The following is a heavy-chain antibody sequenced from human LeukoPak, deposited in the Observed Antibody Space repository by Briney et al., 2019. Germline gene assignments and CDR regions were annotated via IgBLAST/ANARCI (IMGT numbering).Heavy chain of an antibody. Sequence: GRSLRLSCTASGFTFGDYAMSWVRQAPGKGLEWVSSISSSSSYIYYADSVKGRFTISRDNAKNSLYLQMNSLRAEDTAVYYCAREGGVRGMDVWGQGTTVTVSS. CDR2: ISSSSSYI. J-gene: IGHJ6*02. V-gene: IGHV3-21*01. CDR3: AREGGVRGMDV. D-gene: IGHD3-10*01. CDR1: GFTFGDYA.